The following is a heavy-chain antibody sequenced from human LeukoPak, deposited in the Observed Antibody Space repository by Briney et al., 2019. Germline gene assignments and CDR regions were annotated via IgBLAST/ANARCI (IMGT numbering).Heavy chain of an antibody. Sequence: HPGGSLRLSCATSGFSLSRNGMHWVRQAPGQGLEWVAFILSDGSYEYYADSVKGRFTISRDTSRNTLFLQMNSLRTEDTAVYYCATYGSGSYYRGGEGYYMDVWGKGTTVTVSS. V-gene: IGHV3-30*02. CDR1: GFSLSRNG. D-gene: IGHD3-10*01. CDR3: ATYGSGSYYRGGEGYYMDV. CDR2: ILSDGSYE. J-gene: IGHJ6*03.